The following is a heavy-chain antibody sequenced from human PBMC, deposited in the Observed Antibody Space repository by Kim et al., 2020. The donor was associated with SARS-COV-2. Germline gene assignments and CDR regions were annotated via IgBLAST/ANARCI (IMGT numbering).Heavy chain of an antibody. CDR1: GYTFTSYY. Sequence: ASVKVSCKASGYTFTSYYMHWVRQAPGQGLEWMGIINPSGGSTSYAQKFQGRVTMTRDTSTSTVYMELSSLRSEDTAVYYCARDLSRFVDLWGIVGASPLSNGMDVWVQGTTVTVSS. D-gene: IGHD1-26*01. CDR3: ARDLSRFVDLWGIVGASPLSNGMDV. V-gene: IGHV1-46*01. J-gene: IGHJ6*02. CDR2: INPSGGST.